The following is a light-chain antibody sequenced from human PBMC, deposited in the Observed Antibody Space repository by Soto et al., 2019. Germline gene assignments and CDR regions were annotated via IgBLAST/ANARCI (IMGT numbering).Light chain of an antibody. Sequence: DIQMTQSPSTLSASVGDRVTNTCRASQSITSWLAWYQQKPGKAPKLLIYDASSLQSGVPSRFSGSGSGTEFTLTISSLQPDDFATYYCQQYNSPWSFGQGTKVEIK. V-gene: IGKV1-5*01. CDR3: QQYNSPWS. J-gene: IGKJ1*01. CDR1: QSITSW. CDR2: DAS.